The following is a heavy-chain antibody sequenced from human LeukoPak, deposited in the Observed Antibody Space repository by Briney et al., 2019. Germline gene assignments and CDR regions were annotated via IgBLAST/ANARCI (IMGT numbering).Heavy chain of an antibody. Sequence: SETLSLTCAVYGGSFSSYYWSWIRQTPGKGLEWIGYIYYSGNTNYNPSLKSRVTMSLDTPKKQFSLKLRSVTAADTAVYYCAREDSSGPLDYWGQGTLVTVSS. CDR3: AREDSSGPLDY. J-gene: IGHJ4*02. V-gene: IGHV4-59*12. CDR2: IYYSGNT. D-gene: IGHD6-19*01. CDR1: GGSFSSYY.